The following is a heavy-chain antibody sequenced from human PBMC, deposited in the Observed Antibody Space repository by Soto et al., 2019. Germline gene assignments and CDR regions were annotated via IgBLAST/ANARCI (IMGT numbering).Heavy chain of an antibody. D-gene: IGHD6-13*01. CDR1: GFTFSSYS. V-gene: IGHV3-21*01. CDR2: ISSSSSYI. Sequence: GGSLRLSCAASGFTFSSYSMNWVRQAPGKGLEWVPSISSSSSYIYYADSVKGRFTISRDNAKNSLYLRMNSLRAEDTAVYYCARGLSYSSSWYGEYYFDYWGQGTLVTVSS. J-gene: IGHJ4*02. CDR3: ARGLSYSSSWYGEYYFDY.